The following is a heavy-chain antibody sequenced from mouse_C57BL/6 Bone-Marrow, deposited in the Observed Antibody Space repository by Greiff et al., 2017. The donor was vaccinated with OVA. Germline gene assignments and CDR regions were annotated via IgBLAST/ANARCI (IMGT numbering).Heavy chain of an antibody. V-gene: IGHV5-6*01. J-gene: IGHJ1*03. Sequence: EVMLVESGGDLVKPGGSLKLSCAASGFTFSSYGMSWVRQTPDKRLEWVATISSGGSDTSYPDSVKGRFTISRDTAKNTLFLQMSSLTSEDTAMYDCERQVANLYWFLSVGRTGTTHPASS. CDR3: ERQVANLYWFLSV. CDR1: GFTFSSYG. D-gene: IGHD4-1*01. CDR2: ISSGGSDT.